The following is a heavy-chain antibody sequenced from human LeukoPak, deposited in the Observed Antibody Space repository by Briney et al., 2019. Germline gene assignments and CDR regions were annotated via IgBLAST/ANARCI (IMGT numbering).Heavy chain of an antibody. V-gene: IGHV3-30*03. CDR3: ARDTRSYENSWFGLGEYGMDV. CDR1: GFTFNNYG. CDR2: ISHDGRKE. D-gene: IGHD3-16*01. J-gene: IGHJ6*02. Sequence: PGRSLRLSCAASGFTFNNYGMHWVRQAPGKGLEWVAVISHDGRKEYYADSVKGRFTISRDNSKITLFLQMHSLRAEDTALYYCARDTRSYENSWFGLGEYGMDVWGQGTPVTVSS.